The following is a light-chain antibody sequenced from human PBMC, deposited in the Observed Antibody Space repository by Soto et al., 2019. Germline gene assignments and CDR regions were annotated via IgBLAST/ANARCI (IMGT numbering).Light chain of an antibody. CDR2: AAS. V-gene: IGKV1-9*01. J-gene: IGKJ4*01. CDR3: QQLNSYPLT. CDR1: QDISDY. Sequence: TISESFLSANVGARVTITWRASQDISDYLAWYRQRPGKAPKLLIYAASTLQSGVPSRFSGSGSGTEFTLTIISLQPEDFATYSCQQLNSYPLTFGGGTKV.